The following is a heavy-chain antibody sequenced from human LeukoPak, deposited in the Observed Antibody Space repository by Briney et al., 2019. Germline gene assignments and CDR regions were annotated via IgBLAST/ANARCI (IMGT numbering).Heavy chain of an antibody. Sequence: SETLSLTCTVSGYSISSGYYWGWIRQPPGKGLEWIGSIYHSGSTYYNPSLKSRVTISVDTSKNQFSLKLSSVTAADTAVYYCARGITIFGVVTHPFDYSGQGTLVTVSS. D-gene: IGHD3-3*01. CDR1: GYSISSGYY. V-gene: IGHV4-38-2*02. CDR2: IYHSGST. CDR3: ARGITIFGVVTHPFDY. J-gene: IGHJ4*02.